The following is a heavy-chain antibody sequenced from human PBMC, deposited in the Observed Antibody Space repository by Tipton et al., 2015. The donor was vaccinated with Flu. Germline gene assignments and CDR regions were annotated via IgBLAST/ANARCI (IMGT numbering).Heavy chain of an antibody. CDR1: GGSISSYY. CDR3: ARDRASGYDWNWFDP. Sequence: LRLSCTVSGGSISSYYWSWIRQPAGKGLEWIGRIYTSGSTNYNPSPKSRVTMSVDTSKNQFSLKLSSVTAADTAVYYCARDRASGYDWNWFDPWGQGTLVTFSS. CDR2: IYTSGST. J-gene: IGHJ5*02. V-gene: IGHV4-4*07. D-gene: IGHD5-12*01.